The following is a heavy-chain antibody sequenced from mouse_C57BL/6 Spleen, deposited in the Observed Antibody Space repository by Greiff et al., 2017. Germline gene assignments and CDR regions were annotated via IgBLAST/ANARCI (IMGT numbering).Heavy chain of an antibody. CDR3: ARDDCYSDY. D-gene: IGHD2-3*01. CDR1: GFNIKDYY. J-gene: IGHJ2*01. CDR2: IDPEDGET. Sequence: EVQLQQSGAELVKPGASVKLSCTASGFNIKDYYMHWVKQRTEQGLEWIGRIDPEDGETKYAPKFQGKATITADTSSNTAYRQLSSLTSDDTAVYYCARDDCYSDYWGQGTTLTGSS. V-gene: IGHV14-2*01.